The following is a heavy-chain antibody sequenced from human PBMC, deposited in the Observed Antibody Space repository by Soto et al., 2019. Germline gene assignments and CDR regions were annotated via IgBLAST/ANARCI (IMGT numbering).Heavy chain of an antibody. CDR1: GGTFSSYA. CDR2: IIPIFGTA. Sequence: QVQLVQSGAEVKKPGSSVKVSCKASGGTFSSYAISWVRQAPGQGLEWMGGIIPIFGTANYAQKFQGRVKITADKTTSTAYMELSSLRPEDTAVYYCARGGYSYGYLLALDYWGQGTLVTVSS. J-gene: IGHJ4*02. D-gene: IGHD5-18*01. CDR3: ARGGYSYGYLLALDY. V-gene: IGHV1-69*06.